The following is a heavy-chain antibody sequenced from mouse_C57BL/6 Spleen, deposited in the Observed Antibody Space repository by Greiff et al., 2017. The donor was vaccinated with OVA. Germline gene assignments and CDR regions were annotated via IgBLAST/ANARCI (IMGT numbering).Heavy chain of an antibody. D-gene: IGHD1-1*01. Sequence: VQLQESGPELVKPGASVKISCKASGYAFSSSWMNWVKQRPGKGLEWIGRIYPGDGDTNYNGKFKGKATLTADKSSSTAYMQLSSLTSEDSEVYFCARGGYYGSSEYYFDYWGQGTTLTVSS. J-gene: IGHJ2*01. CDR1: GYAFSSSW. CDR2: IYPGDGDT. V-gene: IGHV1-82*01. CDR3: ARGGYYGSSEYYFDY.